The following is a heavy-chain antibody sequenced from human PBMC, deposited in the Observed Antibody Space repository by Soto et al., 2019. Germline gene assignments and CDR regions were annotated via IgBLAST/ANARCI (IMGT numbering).Heavy chain of an antibody. CDR3: AKDLSEDVLYYFDY. J-gene: IGHJ4*02. D-gene: IGHD3-16*01. CDR2: ISYDGSNK. V-gene: IGHV3-30*18. CDR1: GFTFSSYG. Sequence: QVQLVESGGGVVQPGRSLRLSCAASGFTFSSYGMHWVRQAPGKGLEWVAVISYDGSNKYYADSVKGRFTTPRDNSKNTLYLQMNSLRAEDTAVYYCAKDLSEDVLYYFDYWGQGTLVTVSS.